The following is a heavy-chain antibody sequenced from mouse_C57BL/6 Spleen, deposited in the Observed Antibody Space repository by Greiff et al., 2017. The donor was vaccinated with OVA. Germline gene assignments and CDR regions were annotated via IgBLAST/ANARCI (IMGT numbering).Heavy chain of an antibody. CDR1: GYTFTSYW. CDR3: ASSDYDYDGRGKNYFDY. Sequence: QVQLQQPGAELVKPGASVKLSCKASGYTFTSYWMQWVKQRPGQGLEWIGEIDPSDSYTNYNQKFKGKSTLTVDKSSSTAYMQLSSLTSEDSAVYYCASSDYDYDGRGKNYFDYWGQGTTLTVSS. V-gene: IGHV1-50*01. D-gene: IGHD2-4*01. J-gene: IGHJ2*01. CDR2: IDPSDSYT.